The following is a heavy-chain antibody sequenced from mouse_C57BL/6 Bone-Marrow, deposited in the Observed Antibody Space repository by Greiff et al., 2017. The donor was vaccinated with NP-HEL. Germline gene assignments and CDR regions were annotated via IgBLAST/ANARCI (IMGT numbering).Heavy chain of an antibody. CDR2: IYPGNSDT. CDR1: GYTFTSYW. D-gene: IGHD2-5*01. V-gene: IGHV1-5*01. CDR3: TEAYYSNPWYFDV. Sequence: EVKLVESGTVLARPGASVKMSCKTSGYTFTSYWMHWVKQRPGQGLEWIGAIYPGNSDTSYNQKFKGKAKLTAVTSASTAYMELSSLTNEDSAVYYCTEAYYSNPWYFDVWGTGTTVTVSS. J-gene: IGHJ1*03.